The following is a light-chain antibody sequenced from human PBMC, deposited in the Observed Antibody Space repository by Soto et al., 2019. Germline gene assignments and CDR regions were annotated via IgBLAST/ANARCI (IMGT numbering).Light chain of an antibody. CDR2: ATN. J-gene: IGLJ3*02. CDR1: SGSVSISHY. V-gene: IGLV8-61*01. CDR3: VLYMGSVISV. Sequence: QTVVTQEPSFSVSPGGTVTLTCGLRSGSVSISHYTSWYQQTPGQAPRTLIYATNTRSSGVPDRFSGSILGNKAALTITGAQADDESDYYCVLYMGSVISVFGGGTKLTVL.